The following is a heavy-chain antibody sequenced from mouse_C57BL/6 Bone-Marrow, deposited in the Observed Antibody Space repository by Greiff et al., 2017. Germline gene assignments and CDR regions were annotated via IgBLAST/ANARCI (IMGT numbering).Heavy chain of an antibody. V-gene: IGHV1-61*01. CDR2: IYPSDSET. D-gene: IGHD2-4*01. CDR3: AMRVCYDYVAEAMDY. J-gene: IGHJ4*01. Sequence: QVQLQQPGAELVRPGSSVKLSCKASGYTFTSYWMDWVKQRPGQGLEWIGNIYPSDSETHYNQKFKDKATLTVDKSSSTAYMQLSSLTSEDSAVYYCAMRVCYDYVAEAMDYWGQGTSVTVSS. CDR1: GYTFTSYW.